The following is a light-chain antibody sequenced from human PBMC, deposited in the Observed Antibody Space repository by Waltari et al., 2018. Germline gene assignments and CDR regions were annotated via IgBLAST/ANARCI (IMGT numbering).Light chain of an antibody. Sequence: DIVLTQSPATLSLSAGDRATLSCRARQSITTYLNWYQQKPGQAPRHLISDTPYRATDIPARFSGSGSGTDFTLTITALEPEDFAVYCCQQRSKYPPTLGGGTRVEIK. CDR2: DTP. CDR1: QSITTY. CDR3: QQRSKYPPT. J-gene: IGKJ4*01. V-gene: IGKV3-11*01.